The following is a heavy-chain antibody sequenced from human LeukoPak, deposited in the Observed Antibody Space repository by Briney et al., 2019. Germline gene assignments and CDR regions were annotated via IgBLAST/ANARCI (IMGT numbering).Heavy chain of an antibody. Sequence: ASVKVSCKVSGHTLTELSMHWVRQAPGKGLEWMGGFDPEDGETIYAQKFQGRVNMTEDTSTDTAYMELSSLRSEDTAVYYCATGYRIVGALVFDYWGQGTLVTFSS. CDR3: ATGYRIVGALVFDY. CDR1: GHTLTELS. J-gene: IGHJ4*02. V-gene: IGHV1-24*01. CDR2: FDPEDGET. D-gene: IGHD1-26*01.